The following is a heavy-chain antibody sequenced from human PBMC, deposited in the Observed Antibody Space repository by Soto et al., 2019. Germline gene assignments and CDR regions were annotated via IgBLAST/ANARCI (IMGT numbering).Heavy chain of an antibody. CDR2: IIPIFGTA. J-gene: IGHJ4*02. V-gene: IGHV1-69*13. Sequence: GASVKVSCKASGGTFSSYAISWVRQAPGQGLEWMGGIIPIFGTANYAQKFQGRVTITADESTSTAYMELSSLRSEDTAVYYCALDNPDKLTAMVNIDYWGQGTLVTVSS. CDR1: GGTFSSYA. CDR3: ALDNPDKLTAMVNIDY. D-gene: IGHD5-18*01.